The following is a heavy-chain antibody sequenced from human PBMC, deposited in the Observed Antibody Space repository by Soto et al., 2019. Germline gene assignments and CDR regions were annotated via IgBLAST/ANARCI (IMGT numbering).Heavy chain of an antibody. Sequence: QITLEESGPTLLNPTQTLTLTCTFSGFSHTTGGVGVGWVRQPPGKALEWLAVIYWDNDKRYSPSLRSRLAITKDTSRDQVVLTMTDMDPVDTATYYCAHRLGKYGFWNGGYFDHWGQGTLVTVSS. J-gene: IGHJ4*02. CDR3: AHRLGKYGFWNGGYFDH. D-gene: IGHD3-3*01. CDR1: GFSHTTGGVG. CDR2: IYWDNDK. V-gene: IGHV2-5*02.